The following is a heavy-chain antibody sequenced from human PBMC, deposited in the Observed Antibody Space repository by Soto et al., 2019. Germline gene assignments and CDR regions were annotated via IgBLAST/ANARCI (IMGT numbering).Heavy chain of an antibody. CDR2: IIPSYDRT. D-gene: IGHD4-17*01. CDR3: ARDPSNDYGGDTFDY. V-gene: IGHV1-69*04. J-gene: IGHJ4*02. Sequence: SVKVSCKXSGGTFSSYAIHWVRQAPGQGLEWLGKIIPSYDRTNYAQKFQGRVTVTADTYTTTAYMELSSLRSDDTAVYYCARDPSNDYGGDTFDYWGQGTLVTVSS. CDR1: GGTFSSYA.